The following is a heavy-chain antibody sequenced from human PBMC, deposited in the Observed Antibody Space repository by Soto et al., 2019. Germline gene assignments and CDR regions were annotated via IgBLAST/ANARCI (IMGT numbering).Heavy chain of an antibody. D-gene: IGHD1-1*01. CDR2: IIPIFGTA. CDR1: GGTFSSYA. CDR3: ASPSPSTTGLGAFDI. Sequence: ASVKVSCKASGGTFSSYAISWVRQAPGQGLEWMGGIIPIFGTANYAQKFQGRVTITADESTSTAYMELSSLRSEDTAVYYCASPSPSTTGLGAFDIWGQGTMVTVS. J-gene: IGHJ3*02. V-gene: IGHV1-69*13.